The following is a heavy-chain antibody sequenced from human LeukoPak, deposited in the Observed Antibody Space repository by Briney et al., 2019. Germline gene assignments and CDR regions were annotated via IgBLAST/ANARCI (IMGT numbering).Heavy chain of an antibody. CDR2: INPNSGGT. CDR1: GYTFTGYY. V-gene: IGHV1-2*02. CDR3: ARDHLDCSGGSCYSSGFDY. J-gene: IGHJ4*02. Sequence: ASVKVSCKASGYTFTGYYMHWVRQAPGQGLEWMGWINPNSGGTNYVQKFQGRVTMTRDTSISTAYMELSRLRSDDTAVYYCARDHLDCSGGSCYSSGFDYWGQGTLVTVSS. D-gene: IGHD2-15*01.